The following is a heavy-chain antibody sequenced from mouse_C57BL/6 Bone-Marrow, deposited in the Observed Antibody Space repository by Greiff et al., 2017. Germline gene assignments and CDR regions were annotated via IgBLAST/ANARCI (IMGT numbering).Heavy chain of an antibody. CDR2: INPNNGGT. D-gene: IGHD3-2*01. J-gene: IGHJ3*01. V-gene: IGHV1-22*01. CDR3: SRDRDVFAY. Sequence: VQLQQSGPELVMPGASVKMSCKASGYTFTDYNMHWVKQSHGKSLEWIGYINPNNGGTSYNQKFKGKATLTVNKSSSTAYIGLRSLTSEYSAVYDCSRDRDVFAYWGQGTLVTVSA. CDR1: GYTFTDYN.